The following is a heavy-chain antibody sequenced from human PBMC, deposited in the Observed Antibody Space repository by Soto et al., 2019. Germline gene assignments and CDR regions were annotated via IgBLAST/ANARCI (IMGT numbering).Heavy chain of an antibody. V-gene: IGHV4-31*03. D-gene: IGHD3-16*02. CDR3: ARGSGLSGGFDP. CDR1: GGSISSGGYY. J-gene: IGHJ5*02. Sequence: SETLSLTCTVSGGSISSGGYYWSWIRQHPGKGLEWIGYIYYSGSTYYNPSLKSRVTISVDTSKNQFSLKLSSVTAADTAVYYCARGSGLSGGFDPWGQGTLVTVSS. CDR2: IYYSGST.